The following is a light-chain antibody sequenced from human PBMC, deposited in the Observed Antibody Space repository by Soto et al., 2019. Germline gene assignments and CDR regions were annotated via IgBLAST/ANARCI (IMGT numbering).Light chain of an antibody. CDR2: GAS. J-gene: IGKJ1*01. CDR3: QQYSDSPGT. V-gene: IGKV3-20*01. CDR1: QSVSSNY. Sequence: EIVLTQSPGTLSLSPGERATLSCRASQSVSSNYLAWYQQKLGQAPRLLIYGASSRATGIPDRFSGSGSGTDFTLTISRLEPEDFAVYYCQQYSDSPGTFGQGTNVDIK.